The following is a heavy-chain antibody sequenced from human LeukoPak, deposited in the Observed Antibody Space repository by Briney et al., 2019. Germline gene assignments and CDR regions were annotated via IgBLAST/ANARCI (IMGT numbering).Heavy chain of an antibody. CDR2: ISAYNGNT. D-gene: IGHD2-15*01. CDR1: GYTFTIYG. CDR3: ARVACSGGSCYYYFDY. J-gene: IGHJ4*02. Sequence: ASVKVSCKAFGYTFTIYGISWVRQAPGQGLEWMGWISAYNGNTNYAQKLQGRVTMTTDTSTSTAYMELRSLRSDDTAVYYCARVACSGGSCYYYFDYWGQGTLVTVSS. V-gene: IGHV1-18*01.